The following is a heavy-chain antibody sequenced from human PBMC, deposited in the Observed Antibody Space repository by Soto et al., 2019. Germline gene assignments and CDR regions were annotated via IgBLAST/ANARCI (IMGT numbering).Heavy chain of an antibody. D-gene: IGHD3-3*01. Sequence: GESLKISCKGSGYSFTSYWIGWVRQMPGKGLEWMGIIYPGDSDTRYSPSFQGQVTISADKSISTAYLQWSSLKASDTAMYYCARVYYRITIFGVVIKEYAFDIWGQGTMVTVSS. CDR3: ARVYYRITIFGVVIKEYAFDI. J-gene: IGHJ3*02. V-gene: IGHV5-51*01. CDR1: GYSFTSYW. CDR2: IYPGDSDT.